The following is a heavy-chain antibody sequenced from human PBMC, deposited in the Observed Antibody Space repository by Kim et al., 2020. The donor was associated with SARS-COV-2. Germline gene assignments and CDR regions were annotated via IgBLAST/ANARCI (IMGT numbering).Heavy chain of an antibody. CDR2: MNPNSGNT. Sequence: ASVKVSCKASGYTFTSYDINWVRQATGQGLEWMGWMNPNSGNTGYAQKFQGRVTMTRNTSISTAYMELSSLRSEDTDVYYCARGPKAYSNSWYWFDPWGQGTLVTVSS. J-gene: IGHJ5*02. CDR1: GYTFTSYD. V-gene: IGHV1-8*01. CDR3: ARGPKAYSNSWYWFDP. D-gene: IGHD6-13*01.